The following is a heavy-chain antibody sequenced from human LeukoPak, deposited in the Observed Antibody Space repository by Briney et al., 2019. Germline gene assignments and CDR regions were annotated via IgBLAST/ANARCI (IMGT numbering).Heavy chain of an antibody. J-gene: IGHJ4*02. D-gene: IGHD4-17*01. CDR2: IWYDGSSK. CDR1: GFTFSNYG. CDR3: ARSTAVTTGGLGY. Sequence: GGSLRLSCAASGFTFSNYGMHWVRQAPGKGLEWVAVIWYDGSSKYNADSVRGRFTISRDNSKNTLYVQMNSLRAEDTAVYYCARSTAVTTGGLGYWGQGTLVTVSS. V-gene: IGHV3-33*03.